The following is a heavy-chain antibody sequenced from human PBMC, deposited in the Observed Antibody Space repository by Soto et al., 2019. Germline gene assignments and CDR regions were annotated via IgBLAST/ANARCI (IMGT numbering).Heavy chain of an antibody. CDR1: GGSISTYY. CDR2: IYYSGSA. Sequence: SETLSLTCTVSGGSISTYYWNWIRQPPGKGLESIGYIYYSGSANYSPSLKSRVTISVDTSKNQFSLKLSSVTAADTAVYYCARERSYGYSSGWFPFDYWGQGTLVTVSS. J-gene: IGHJ4*02. CDR3: ARERSYGYSSGWFPFDY. V-gene: IGHV4-59*12. D-gene: IGHD6-19*01.